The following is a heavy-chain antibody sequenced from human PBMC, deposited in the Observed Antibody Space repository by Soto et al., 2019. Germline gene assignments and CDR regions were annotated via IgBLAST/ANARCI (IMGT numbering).Heavy chain of an antibody. CDR1: GGSVSGYE. J-gene: IGHJ6*02. CDR3: ARDHYYGSGSYSTSYYYYYYGMDV. V-gene: IGHV4-34*01. CDR2: INHSGST. Sequence: PSETLSLTGAVDGGSVSGYEGRWVRRAPGKGLEGIGEINHSGSTNYNPSLKSRVTISVDTSKNQFSLKLSSVTAADTAVYYCARDHYYGSGSYSTSYYYYYYGMDVWGQGTTVTVS. D-gene: IGHD3-10*01.